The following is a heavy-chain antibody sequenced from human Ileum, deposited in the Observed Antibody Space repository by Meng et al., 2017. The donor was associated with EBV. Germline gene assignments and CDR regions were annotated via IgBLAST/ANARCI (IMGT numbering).Heavy chain of an antibody. J-gene: IGHJ1*01. Sequence: QDQLQNWWEGLLNASATLSLTCGVYGGSFNGYHWTWIRQPPGKGREWIGEINHSGSTNYNPSLKSRVIISVDTSKNQFSLNLSSVTAADTAVYYCARGVYGPTTRGREYFIHWGRGTLVTVSS. D-gene: IGHD2-8*01. CDR3: ARGVYGPTTRGREYFIH. V-gene: IGHV4-34*01. CDR2: INHSGST. CDR1: GGSFNGYH.